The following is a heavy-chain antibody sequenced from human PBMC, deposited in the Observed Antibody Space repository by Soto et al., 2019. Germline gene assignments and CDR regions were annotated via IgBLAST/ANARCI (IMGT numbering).Heavy chain of an antibody. CDR1: GFCFSDYT. CDR3: SRFDYGDYFFAY. D-gene: IGHD4-17*01. CDR2: ISSSSSDYT. Sequence: GGSLRLSCAASGFCFSDYTLNWVCQRPGKGLEWVSAISSSSSDYTFYTDSVRGRFTISRDNAKKSLYLQMNSLRAEDTAVYYCSRFDYGDYFFAYWGQGTLVTVSS. V-gene: IGHV3-21*01. J-gene: IGHJ4*02.